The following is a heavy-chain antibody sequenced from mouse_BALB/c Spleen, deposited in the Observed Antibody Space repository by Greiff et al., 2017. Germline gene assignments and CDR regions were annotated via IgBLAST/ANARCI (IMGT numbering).Heavy chain of an antibody. CDR3: ASLYRYDWFAY. CDR2: ISSGGGNT. Sequence: EVMLVESGGGLVKPGGSLKLSCAASGFTFSSYTMSWVRQTPGKRLEWVATISSGGGNTYYPDSVKGRFTISRDNAKNNLYLQMSSLRSEDTALYYCASLYRYDWFAYWGQGTLVTVSA. CDR1: GFTFSSYT. D-gene: IGHD2-14*01. V-gene: IGHV5-9*03. J-gene: IGHJ3*01.